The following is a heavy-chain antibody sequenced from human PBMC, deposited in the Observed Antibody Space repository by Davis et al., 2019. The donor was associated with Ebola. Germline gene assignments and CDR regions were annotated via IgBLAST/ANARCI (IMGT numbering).Heavy chain of an antibody. D-gene: IGHD5-24*01. Sequence: GGSLRLSCVASGFTFSSYSMNWVRQAPGKGLEWVSSISSSSSYIYYADSVKGRFTISRDNSKNTLYLQMNSLRAEDTAVYYCARAPTIILDYWGQGTLVTVSS. CDR1: GFTFSSYS. V-gene: IGHV3-21*01. CDR2: ISSSSSYI. J-gene: IGHJ4*02. CDR3: ARAPTIILDY.